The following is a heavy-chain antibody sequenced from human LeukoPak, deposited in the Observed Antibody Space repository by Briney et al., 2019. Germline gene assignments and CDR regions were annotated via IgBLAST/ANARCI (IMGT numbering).Heavy chain of an antibody. Sequence: ASVKVSCKVSGYTLTELSMHWLRQAPGKGLEWMGGFDPEDGETIYAQKFQGRVTMTEDTSTDTAYMGLSSLRSEDTAVYYCATRGSYLPLWWYWGQGTLVTVSS. CDR1: GYTLTELS. J-gene: IGHJ4*02. D-gene: IGHD1-26*01. CDR3: ATRGSYLPLWWY. CDR2: FDPEDGET. V-gene: IGHV1-24*01.